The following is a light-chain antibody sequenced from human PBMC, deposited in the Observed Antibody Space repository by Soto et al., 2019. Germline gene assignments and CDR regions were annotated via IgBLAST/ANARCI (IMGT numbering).Light chain of an antibody. Sequence: EIVMTQSPATLSVSPGERATLSCRASQSVSSNLAWHQQRPGQAPRLLIYGASTRATGVPARFSGGGSGTEFTLTITSLQSEDFAVYWCQQYNNWPLTFGPGTRWRL. CDR1: QSVSSN. CDR2: GAS. CDR3: QQYNNWPLT. J-gene: IGKJ5*01. V-gene: IGKV3D-15*01.